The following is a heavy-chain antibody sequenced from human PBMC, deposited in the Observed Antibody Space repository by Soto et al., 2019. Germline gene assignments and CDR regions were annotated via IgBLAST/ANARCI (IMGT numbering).Heavy chain of an antibody. CDR2: IIPIFGTA. V-gene: IGHV1-69*13. Sequence: GASVKVSCKASGGTFSSYAISWVRQAPGQGLEWMGGIIPIFGTANYAQKFQGRVTITADESTSTAYMELSSLRSADQALYYRESGDGSNYWWYDTWGQGTLVTVSS. CDR3: ESGDGSNYWWYDT. D-gene: IGHD2-8*02. CDR1: GGTFSSYA. J-gene: IGHJ5*02.